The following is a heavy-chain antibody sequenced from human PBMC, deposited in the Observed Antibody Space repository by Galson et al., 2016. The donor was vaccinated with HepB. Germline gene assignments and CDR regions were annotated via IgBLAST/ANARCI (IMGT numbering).Heavy chain of an antibody. V-gene: IGHV3-23*01. J-gene: IGHJ6*03. Sequence: SLRPSCAASGVTFTNYAMSWVRQAPGKGLEWVSAISGTTTNTYYADSVKGRFTMSRDNSETTVYLQMNSLRVEDTAIYYRLKNLFCGNRFPHYFYMDVWGKGTPVTVS. CDR2: ISGTTTNT. CDR3: LKNLFCGNRFPHYFYMDV. CDR1: GVTFTNYA. D-gene: IGHD2-21*01.